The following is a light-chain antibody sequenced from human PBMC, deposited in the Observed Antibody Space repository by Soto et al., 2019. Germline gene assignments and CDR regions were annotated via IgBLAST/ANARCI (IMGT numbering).Light chain of an antibody. V-gene: IGLV1-40*01. Sequence: QSVLTQPPSVSGAPGQRVTISCTGGSSNIGSGYDVHWYQQLPGTAPKLLIYGNNNRPSRVPDRFSGSKPGTSASPAITGRQADDEADYYCRSYDSSLNGEVFGGGTKLTVL. CDR1: SSNIGSGYD. J-gene: IGLJ3*02. CDR2: GNN. CDR3: RSYDSSLNGEV.